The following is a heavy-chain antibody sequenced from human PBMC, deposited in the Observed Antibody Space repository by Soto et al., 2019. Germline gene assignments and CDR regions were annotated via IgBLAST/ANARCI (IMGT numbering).Heavy chain of an antibody. V-gene: IGHV4-59*02. CDR1: GDSVTSNY. J-gene: IGHJ4*02. Sequence: QVQLLESGPGLVKPSEALSLTCSVSGDSVTSNYWSWIRQTPGKGLEWIGYVYNIGSTNYNPSLRSRGTIAADTSKNQISLWLMSVTAVDTAVYYCARDGYYGVQQFWGQGALVTVSS. CDR2: VYNIGST. D-gene: IGHD3-10*02. CDR3: ARDGYYGVQQF.